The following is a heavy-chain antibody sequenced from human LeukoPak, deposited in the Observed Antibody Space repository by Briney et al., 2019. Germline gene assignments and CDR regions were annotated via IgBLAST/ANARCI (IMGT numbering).Heavy chain of an antibody. Sequence: ALVKVSCKASGYTFTSYDINWVRQATGQGLEWMGWMNPNSGNTGYAQKFQGRVTITRNTSISTAYMELSSLRSEDTAVYYCARGDYGSRGDYYYYYMDVWGKGTTVTVSS. D-gene: IGHD3-10*01. CDR3: ARGDYGSRGDYYYYYMDV. J-gene: IGHJ6*03. CDR1: GYTFTSYD. V-gene: IGHV1-8*03. CDR2: MNPNSGNT.